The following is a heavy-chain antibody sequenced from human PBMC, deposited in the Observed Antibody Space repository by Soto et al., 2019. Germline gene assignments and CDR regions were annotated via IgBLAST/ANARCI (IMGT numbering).Heavy chain of an antibody. CDR1: GYTFTGYY. Sequence: QVQLVQSGAEVKKPGASVKVSCKASGYTFTGYYMHWVRQAPGQGLEWMGWINPNSGGTNYAQKFQGRVTMTRDTSISTAYKELSRLRSDDTAVYYCARVVDFWSGEKNWFDPWGQGTLVTVSS. J-gene: IGHJ5*02. V-gene: IGHV1-2*02. CDR2: INPNSGGT. CDR3: ARVVDFWSGEKNWFDP. D-gene: IGHD3-3*01.